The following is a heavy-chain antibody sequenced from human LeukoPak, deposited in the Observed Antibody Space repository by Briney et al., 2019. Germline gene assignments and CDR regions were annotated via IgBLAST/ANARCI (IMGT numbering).Heavy chain of an antibody. CDR2: INPSGGST. D-gene: IGHD4-11*01. J-gene: IGHJ3*02. Sequence: GASVKVSCKASGYTFTSYYMHWVRQAPGQGLEWMGIINPSGGSTSYAQKFQGRVTMTRDMSTSTVYMELSSLRSEDTAVYYCAMTVRGTTDAFDIWGQGTMVTVSS. CDR1: GYTFTSYY. CDR3: AMTVRGTTDAFDI. V-gene: IGHV1-46*03.